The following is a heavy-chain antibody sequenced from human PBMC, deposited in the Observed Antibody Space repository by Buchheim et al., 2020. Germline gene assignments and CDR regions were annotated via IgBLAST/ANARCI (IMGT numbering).Heavy chain of an antibody. J-gene: IGHJ4*02. CDR1: GFTFRSYA. D-gene: IGHD3-3*02. CDR3: TRDLSMKYSIDY. V-gene: IGHV3-30-3*01. Sequence: QVHLVESGGGVVQPGTSLRLSCAASGFTFRSYAIHWVRQAPGKGLEWVAFISFDGNHIYYANSVKGRFTISRDNSRNTVSLQMNTLRREDTAIYYCTRDLSMKYSIDYWGQGT. CDR2: ISFDGNHI.